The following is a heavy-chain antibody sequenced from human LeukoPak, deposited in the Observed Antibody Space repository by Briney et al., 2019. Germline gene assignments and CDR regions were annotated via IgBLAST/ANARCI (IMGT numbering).Heavy chain of an antibody. Sequence: GGSLRLSCAASGFTFSFYSMNWVRQAPGKGLEWISSISSSSNYIYYADSVKGRFTISRDNAKNSLYLQMNSLRADDTAMYYCARDLHGESCTTPNCSWGQGTLVTVSS. V-gene: IGHV3-21*01. CDR3: ARDLHGESCTTPNCS. CDR2: ISSSSNYI. J-gene: IGHJ4*02. CDR1: GFTFSFYS. D-gene: IGHD3-10*01.